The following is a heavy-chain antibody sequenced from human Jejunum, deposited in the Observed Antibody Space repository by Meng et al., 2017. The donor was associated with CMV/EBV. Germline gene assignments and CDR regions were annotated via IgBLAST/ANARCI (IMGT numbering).Heavy chain of an antibody. CDR1: RGAD. Sequence: RGADGGWSRQPPGKGLEWMGSIYGMGSPYYIPSLKSRVTISVDTSKTQFSLRLSSVTAADTAVYYCARWGTYYYDSSGSYFFDYWGQGTRVTVSS. V-gene: IGHV4-38-2*01. D-gene: IGHD3-22*01. CDR2: IYGMGSP. J-gene: IGHJ4*02. CDR3: ARWGTYYYDSSGSYFFDY.